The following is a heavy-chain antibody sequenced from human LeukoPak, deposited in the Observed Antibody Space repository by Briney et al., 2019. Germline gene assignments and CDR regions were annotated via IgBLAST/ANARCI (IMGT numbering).Heavy chain of an antibody. V-gene: IGHV3-53*01. CDR3: ARDGYGYSYMDV. Sequence: PGGSLRLSCAASGFTVSSNFMSWVRQAPGKGLEWVSVIYSGGTTYYADSVRGRFTISRDNSKNTLYLQMNSLRAEDTAVYYCARDGYGYSYMDVWGKGTTVTVSS. J-gene: IGHJ6*03. D-gene: IGHD1-1*01. CDR1: GFTVSSNF. CDR2: IYSGGTT.